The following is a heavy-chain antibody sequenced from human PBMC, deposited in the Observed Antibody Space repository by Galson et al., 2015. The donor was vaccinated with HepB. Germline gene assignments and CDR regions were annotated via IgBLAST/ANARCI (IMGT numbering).Heavy chain of an antibody. J-gene: IGHJ6*03. CDR1: GYTFTSYG. V-gene: IGHV1-2*02. Sequence: SVKVSCKASGYTFTSYGMRWVRQAPGQGLEWMGWINPNSGSTNYVQKLQGRVTMTRDTSTSTAYMELSRLRSDDTAVYYCARDLVEWFRGSFYYYMDISGKATTVTVAS. D-gene: IGHD3-3*01. CDR2: INPNSGST. CDR3: ARDLVEWFRGSFYYYMDI.